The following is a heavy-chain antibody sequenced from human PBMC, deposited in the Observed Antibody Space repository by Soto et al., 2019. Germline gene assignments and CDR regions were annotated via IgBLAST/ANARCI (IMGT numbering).Heavy chain of an antibody. CDR3: ARMVGGSNMDTYHREPV. D-gene: IGHD3-10*01. V-gene: IGHV1-18*01. CDR1: GYTFTSHG. CDR2: ISAKNGDT. Sequence: QVQLVQSGAEVKKPGASVKVSCKASGYTFTSHGISWVRQAPGQGLEWMGWISAKNGDTNYAKKFQGRVNVTTDTCSSTGYMEFRSRRSEDTAVYYCARMVGGSNMDTYHREPVWRTGTTVNVS. J-gene: IGHJ6*01.